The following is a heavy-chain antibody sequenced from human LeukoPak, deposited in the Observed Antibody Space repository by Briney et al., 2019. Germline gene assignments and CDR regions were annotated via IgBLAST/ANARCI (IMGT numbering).Heavy chain of an antibody. V-gene: IGHV3-23*01. D-gene: IGHD3-3*01. CDR3: AKLPRSGYYLKY. Sequence: SGGSLRLSCAASGFTFSSYAMSWVRQAPGKWLEWVSAISGSGGSTYYADSVKGRFTISRDNSKNTLYLQMNSLRAEDTAVYYCAKLPRSGYYLKYWGQGTLVTVSS. CDR2: ISGSGGST. J-gene: IGHJ4*02. CDR1: GFTFSSYA.